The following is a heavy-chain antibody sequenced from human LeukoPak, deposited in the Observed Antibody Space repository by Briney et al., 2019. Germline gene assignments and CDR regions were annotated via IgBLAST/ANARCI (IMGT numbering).Heavy chain of an antibody. CDR1: GGSITSDY. Sequence: TSETLSLTCSVSGGSITSDYWTWIRQPPGQRLEWIGYIYYTGSTNYNPSLKSRVTMSVDTSKKQVSLKLTCVTAADAAVYYCARQRYGMDVWGQGTTVTVAS. CDR3: ARQRYGMDV. CDR2: IYYTGST. V-gene: IGHV4-59*01. J-gene: IGHJ6*02.